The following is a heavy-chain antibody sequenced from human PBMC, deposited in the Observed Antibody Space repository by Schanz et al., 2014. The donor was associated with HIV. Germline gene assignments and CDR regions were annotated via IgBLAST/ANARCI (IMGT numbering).Heavy chain of an antibody. V-gene: IGHV1-69*06. CDR1: GYTLTGYY. D-gene: IGHD3-3*02. Sequence: QVQLVQSGAEVKKPGASVKVSCKASGYTLTGYYMHWVRQAPGQGLEWMGWIIPIFGTANYAQKFQGRVTITADKSTSTAYMELSSLRSADTAVYFCARAAFSSEYYYGMDVWGQGTTVTVSS. CDR3: ARAAFSSEYYYGMDV. J-gene: IGHJ6*02. CDR2: IIPIFGTA.